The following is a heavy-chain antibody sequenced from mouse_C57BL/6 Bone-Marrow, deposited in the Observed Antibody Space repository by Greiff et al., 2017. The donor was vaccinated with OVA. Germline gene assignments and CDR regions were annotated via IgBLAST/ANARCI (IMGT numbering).Heavy chain of an antibody. Sequence: VQLQQSGAELVRPGASVKLSCTASGFNIKDDYMHWVKQRPEQGLEWIGWIDPENGDTEYASKFQGKATITADTSSNTAYLQLSSLTSEDTAVYYCTPLYSNFYAMDYWGQGTSVTVSS. J-gene: IGHJ4*01. CDR2: IDPENGDT. CDR3: TPLYSNFYAMDY. V-gene: IGHV14-4*01. CDR1: GFNIKDDY. D-gene: IGHD2-5*01.